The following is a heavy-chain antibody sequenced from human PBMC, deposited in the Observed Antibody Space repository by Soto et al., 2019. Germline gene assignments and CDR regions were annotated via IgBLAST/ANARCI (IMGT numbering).Heavy chain of an antibody. Sequence: PGGSLRLSCAASGFTFSSYAMSWVRQAPGKGLEWVSAISGSGGSTYYADSVKGRFTISRDNSKNTLYLQMNSLRAEDTAVYYCAKDRSRYSSSWYYFDCWGQGTLVTVSS. V-gene: IGHV3-23*01. CDR3: AKDRSRYSSSWYYFDC. D-gene: IGHD6-13*01. J-gene: IGHJ4*02. CDR1: GFTFSSYA. CDR2: ISGSGGST.